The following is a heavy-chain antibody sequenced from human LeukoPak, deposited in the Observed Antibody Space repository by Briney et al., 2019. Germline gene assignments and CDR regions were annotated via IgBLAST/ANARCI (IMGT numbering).Heavy chain of an antibody. CDR2: IYYSGST. D-gene: IGHD6-19*01. CDR1: GGSISSSPYY. Sequence: SETLSLTCTVSGGSISSSPYYWGWIRQPPGKGLEWIGSIYYSGSTYYNPSLKSRVTISVDTSKNQFSLKLSSVTAADTAVYYCARAIGISGWSPLWFDPWGQGTLVTVSS. J-gene: IGHJ5*02. V-gene: IGHV4-39*07. CDR3: ARAIGISGWSPLWFDP.